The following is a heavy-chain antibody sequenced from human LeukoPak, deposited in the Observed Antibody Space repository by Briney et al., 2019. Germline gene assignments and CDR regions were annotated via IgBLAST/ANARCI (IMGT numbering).Heavy chain of an antibody. CDR3: ARGGGLDV. CDR1: GFTFSRFG. J-gene: IGHJ6*02. V-gene: IGHV3-48*02. Sequence: PGGSLRLSCAASGFTFSRFGMNWVRQAPGKGLEWISYISSSSSAIYYADSVKGRFTISRDNAKNLLYLQMSSLRDEDTAVYFCARGGGLDVWGQGATVTVSS. D-gene: IGHD3-16*01. CDR2: ISSSSSAI.